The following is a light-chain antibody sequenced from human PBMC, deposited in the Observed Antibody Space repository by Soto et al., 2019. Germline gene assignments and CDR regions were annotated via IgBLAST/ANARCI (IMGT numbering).Light chain of an antibody. J-gene: IGLJ1*01. V-gene: IGLV2-8*01. CDR2: EVS. Sequence: QSALTQPPCASGSPGQSVTISCTGTSSDVGGYNYVSWYQQHPGKAPKLMIYEVSKRPSGVPDRFSGSKSGNTASLTVSGLQAEDEADYYCSSYAGSNNPYVFGTGTKVTVL. CDR1: SSDVGGYNY. CDR3: SSYAGSNNPYV.